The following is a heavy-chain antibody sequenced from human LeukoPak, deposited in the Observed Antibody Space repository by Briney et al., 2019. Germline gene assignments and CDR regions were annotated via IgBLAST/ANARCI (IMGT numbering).Heavy chain of an antibody. J-gene: IGHJ4*01. CDR1: GFTFSSYW. CDR3: ARGGRFSYGSLDY. D-gene: IGHD5-18*01. V-gene: IGHV3-74*01. CDR2: INNGRSST. Sequence: PGGSLRLSCAASGFTFSSYWMHWVRQAPGKGLVWVSHINNGRSSTTYADSVRGRFTISRDNAKNTLYLQMNSLRAEDTAVYYCARGGRFSYGSLDYWGQGTLVTVSS.